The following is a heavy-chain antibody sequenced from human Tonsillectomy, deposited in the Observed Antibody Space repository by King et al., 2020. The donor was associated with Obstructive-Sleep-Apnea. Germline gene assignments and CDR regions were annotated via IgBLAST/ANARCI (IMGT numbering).Heavy chain of an antibody. V-gene: IGHV7-4-1*02. Sequence: QLVQSGSELKKPGASVKVSCKASGYTFTSYAINWVRQAPGQGLEWMGWINTNTGNPAYAQDFTGRFVFSLDTSVSTAYLQISRLKAEDTDVYYCAILRGIVPTIGPIFDYWGQGTLVTVSS. J-gene: IGHJ4*02. D-gene: IGHD5-12*01. CDR2: INTNTGNP. CDR3: AILRGIVPTIGPIFDY. CDR1: GYTFTSYA.